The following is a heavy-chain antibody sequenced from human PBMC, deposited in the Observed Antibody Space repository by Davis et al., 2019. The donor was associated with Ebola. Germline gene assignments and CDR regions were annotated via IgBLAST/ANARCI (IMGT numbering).Heavy chain of an antibody. J-gene: IGHJ4*02. CDR1: GFTFSNYE. D-gene: IGHD2/OR15-2a*01. CDR3: VRGYSINYFF. Sequence: GESLKISCAASGFTFSNYEMNWVRQAPGTGLEWVANINQYGNERYYVDSVKGRFTISRDSAKNTLYLQMNSLRAEDTAVYYCVRGYSINYFFWGQGTLVTVSS. V-gene: IGHV3-7*01. CDR2: INQYGNER.